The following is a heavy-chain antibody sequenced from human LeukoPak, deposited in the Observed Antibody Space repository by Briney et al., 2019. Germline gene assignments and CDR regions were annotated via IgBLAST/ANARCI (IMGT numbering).Heavy chain of an antibody. D-gene: IGHD3-16*01. J-gene: IGHJ5*02. CDR3: AKDRGGPYYDYVWGSYRIDP. Sequence: GGSLRLSCAASGFTFSSYAMSWVCQAPGKGLEWVSAISGSGGSTYYADSVKGRFTISRDNSKNTLYLQMNSLRAEDTAVYYCAKDRGGPYYDYVWGSYRIDPWGQGTLVTVSS. CDR2: ISGSGGST. V-gene: IGHV3-23*01. CDR1: GFTFSSYA.